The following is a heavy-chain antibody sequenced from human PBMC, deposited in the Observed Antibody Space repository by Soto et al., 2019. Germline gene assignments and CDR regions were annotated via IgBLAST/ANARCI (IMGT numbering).Heavy chain of an antibody. CDR2: IIPIFGIT. D-gene: IGHD2-2*01. CDR3: AREDRDRETGLVPAAIDGMDV. Sequence: QVQLVQSGAEVKKPGSSVKVSCKASGGTFSRYTITWVRQAPGHGLEWMGRIIPIFGITTYAQKFQGRVTITADESTSTAYMELSSLRSEDTAVYYCAREDRDRETGLVPAAIDGMDVWGQGTTVTVSS. CDR1: GGTFSRYT. V-gene: IGHV1-69*08. J-gene: IGHJ6*02.